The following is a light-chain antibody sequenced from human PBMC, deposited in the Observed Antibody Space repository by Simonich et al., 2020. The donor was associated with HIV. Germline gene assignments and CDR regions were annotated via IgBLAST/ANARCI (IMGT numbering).Light chain of an antibody. CDR3: QQYNSYSWT. CDR2: KAS. CDR1: QSISNW. J-gene: IGKJ1*01. V-gene: IGKV1-5*03. Sequence: DIQMTQSPSTLSASVGDRVTITCRASQSISNWLAWYQQKPGKAPKLLIYKASSLESGVPSRFSGRGSGTQFTLTISSLQPDDFATYYCQQYNSYSWTFGQGTKVEIK.